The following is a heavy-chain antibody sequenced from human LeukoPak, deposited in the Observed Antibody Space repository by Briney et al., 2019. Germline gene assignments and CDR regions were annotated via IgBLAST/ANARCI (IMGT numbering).Heavy chain of an antibody. V-gene: IGHV1-2*02. CDR1: GYTFTAYY. D-gene: IGHD3-10*01. J-gene: IGHJ5*02. Sequence: ASVKVSCTASGYTFTAYYMHWVRQAPGQGLEWMGWINPNSGGTNYAQTFQGRVTMTRDPSISTSYMELSRLTSDDTAVYYCARGIGSGSYGRFDPWGQGTLVTVSS. CDR2: INPNSGGT. CDR3: ARGIGSGSYGRFDP.